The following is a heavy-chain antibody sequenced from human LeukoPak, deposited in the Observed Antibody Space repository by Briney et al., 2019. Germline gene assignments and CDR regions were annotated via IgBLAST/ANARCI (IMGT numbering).Heavy chain of an antibody. CDR1: GFTFNTYS. V-gene: IGHV3-21*04. Sequence: GGSLRLSCAASGFTFNTYSMNWVRQAPGKGLEWVSSISGLSTYIYCPDSMKGRFTISRDNAKNSLFLQVSSLRAEDTAVYFCARSAGTGGPYYFDYWGQGSLVTVSS. J-gene: IGHJ4*02. CDR3: ARSAGTGGPYYFDY. CDR2: ISGLSTYI. D-gene: IGHD3/OR15-3a*01.